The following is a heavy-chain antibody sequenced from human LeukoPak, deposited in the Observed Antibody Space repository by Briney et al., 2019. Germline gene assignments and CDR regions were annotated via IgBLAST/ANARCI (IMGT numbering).Heavy chain of an antibody. CDR3: AQTPSANWGSGGAFDI. Sequence: GGSLRLSCAASGFTFSSYAMSWVRQAPGRGLEWVSGMSGSGGSTYYADSVKGRFTISRDNSKNTLYLQMNSLRAEDTAVYYCAQTPSANWGSGGAFDIWGQGTMVTVSS. CDR2: MSGSGGST. D-gene: IGHD7-27*01. J-gene: IGHJ3*02. CDR1: GFTFSSYA. V-gene: IGHV3-23*01.